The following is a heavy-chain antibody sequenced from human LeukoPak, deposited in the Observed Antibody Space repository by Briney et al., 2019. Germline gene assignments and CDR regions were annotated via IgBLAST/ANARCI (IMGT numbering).Heavy chain of an antibody. V-gene: IGHV3-7*01. CDR3: ATDRGWRTSGYYLYYFEY. Sequence: GGSLRLSCAASGFIFTNYFMCWVRQAPGKGLEWVASIKHDGSEKYYVDSVRGRFTISRDNTMNSLYLQMSSLRAEDTAVYYCATDRGWRTSGYYLYYFEYWGQGTLVTYPS. J-gene: IGHJ4*02. CDR1: GFIFTNYF. CDR2: IKHDGSEK. D-gene: IGHD3-3*01.